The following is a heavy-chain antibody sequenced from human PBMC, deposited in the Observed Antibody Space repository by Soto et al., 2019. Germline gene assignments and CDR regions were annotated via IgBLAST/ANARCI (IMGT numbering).Heavy chain of an antibody. V-gene: IGHV3-64*01. CDR1: GFTIGADG. D-gene: IGHD3-10*01. CDR2: ISSYGGNI. CDR3: AREVGSGNYYKGVYYYYYMDV. J-gene: IGHJ6*03. Sequence: EVQLVESGGGLVQPGDSLRLSCAASGFTIGADGFHWVRQAPGKALEYISAISSYGGNIYYANSVKGRFTISRDNSKNTLYLQMGSLRTEDMGVYYCAREVGSGNYYKGVYYYYYMDVWGKGTTVTVSS.